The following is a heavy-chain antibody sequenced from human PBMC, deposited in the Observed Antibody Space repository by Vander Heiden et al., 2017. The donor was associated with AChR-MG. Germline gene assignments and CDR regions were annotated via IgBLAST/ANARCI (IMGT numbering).Heavy chain of an antibody. Sequence: QVQLQESGPGLVKPSQTLSLTCTVSGGSISSGGYYWSWIRQHPGKGLEWIGYIYYSGSTYYNPSLKRRVTISVDTSTNQFSLKLSSVTAADTAVYYCARSPCSSAGCHISAFDIWGQGTMVTVSS. V-gene: IGHV4-31*03. J-gene: IGHJ3*02. CDR2: IYYSGST. CDR1: GGSISSGGYY. CDR3: ARSPCSSAGCHISAFDI. D-gene: IGHD2-2*01.